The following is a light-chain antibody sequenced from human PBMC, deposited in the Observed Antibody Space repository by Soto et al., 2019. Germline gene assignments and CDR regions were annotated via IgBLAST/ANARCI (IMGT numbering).Light chain of an antibody. J-gene: IGLJ2*01. CDR1: SSDVGGYNY. V-gene: IGLV2-14*01. CDR3: SSYTSSSTPVA. Sequence: QSALTQPASVYGSPGQSITISCTGTSSDVGGYNYVSWYQQHPGKAPKLMIYDVSNRPSGVSNRFSGSKSGNTASLTISGLQAEDEADYYCSSYTSSSTPVAFGGGTKVTVL. CDR2: DVS.